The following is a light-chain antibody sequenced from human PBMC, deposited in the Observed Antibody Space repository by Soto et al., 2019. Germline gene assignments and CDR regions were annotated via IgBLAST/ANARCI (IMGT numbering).Light chain of an antibody. CDR3: QQRSNWPT. V-gene: IGKV3-11*01. Sequence: EIVLTQSPATLSLSPGERATLSCRASQRVSSYLAWYQQKPGQAPRLLLYDGSRRATSIQARFSCSGSGTYITLTISSLEPDDFALYYFQQRSNWPTFGQGTKMEIK. CDR1: QRVSSY. J-gene: IGKJ1*01. CDR2: DGS.